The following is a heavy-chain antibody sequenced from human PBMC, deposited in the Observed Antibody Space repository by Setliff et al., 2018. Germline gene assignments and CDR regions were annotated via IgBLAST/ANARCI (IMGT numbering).Heavy chain of an antibody. CDR2: IYYSGST. Sequence: SETLSLTCAVYGGPFSSYYWSWIRQPPGKGLEWIGSIYYSGSTYYNPSLKSRVTISVDTSKNQFSLKLSSVTAADTAVYYCARRETYYNFWSGYYAYWGQGTLVTVSS. J-gene: IGHJ4*02. CDR3: ARRETYYNFWSGYYAY. CDR1: GGPFSSYY. D-gene: IGHD3-3*01. V-gene: IGHV4-34*01.